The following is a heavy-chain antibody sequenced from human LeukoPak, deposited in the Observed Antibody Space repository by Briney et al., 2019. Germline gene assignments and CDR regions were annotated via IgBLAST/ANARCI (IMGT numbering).Heavy chain of an antibody. CDR1: GYSFTSYW. CDR2: IDPSDSYT. CDR3: ARHDIVATVGIEYNWFDP. V-gene: IGHV5-10-1*01. J-gene: IGHJ5*02. Sequence: GESLKISCKGSGYSFTSYWISWVRQMPGKGLEWMGRIDPSDSYTNYSPSFQGHVTISADKSISTAYLQWSSLKASDTAMYYCARHDIVATVGIEYNWFDPWGQGTLVTVSS. D-gene: IGHD5-12*01.